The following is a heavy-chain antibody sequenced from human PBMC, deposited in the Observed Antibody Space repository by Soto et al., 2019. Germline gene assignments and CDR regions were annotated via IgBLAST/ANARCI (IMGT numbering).Heavy chain of an antibody. V-gene: IGHV1-18*04. CDR2: ISAYNGNT. D-gene: IGHD6-13*01. Sequence: QVQLVQSGAEVKKPGASVKVSCKASGYTFTSYGISWVRQAPRQGLEWMGWISAYNGNTNYAQKLQCRVTMTPDTSTSPAYLELSSLRSEDPAGYSCAKDPILAGWASYSSNGYWNYYGMDVWGQGTPVAVSS. CDR1: GYTFTSYG. CDR3: AKDPILAGWASYSSNGYWNYYGMDV. J-gene: IGHJ6*02.